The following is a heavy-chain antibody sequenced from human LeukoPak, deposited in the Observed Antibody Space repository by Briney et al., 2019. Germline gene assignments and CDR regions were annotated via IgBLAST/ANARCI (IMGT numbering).Heavy chain of an antibody. CDR1: GGTVTTYT. J-gene: IGHJ4*02. V-gene: IGHV1-69*05. D-gene: IGHD6-13*01. CDR3: AREPSPIAAARFDY. Sequence: ASVKVSCTASGGTVTTYTLTWVRQAPGQGLEWMGGIIPIFGTPNYAQKFQGRVTMTRDTSTSTVYMELSSLRSEDTAVYYCAREPSPIAAARFDYWGQGTLVTVSS. CDR2: IIPIFGTP.